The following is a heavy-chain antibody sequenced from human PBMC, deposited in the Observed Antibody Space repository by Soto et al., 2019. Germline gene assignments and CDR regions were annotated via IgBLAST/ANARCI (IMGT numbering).Heavy chain of an antibody. J-gene: IGHJ4*02. V-gene: IGHV4-4*02. CDR2: IYHTGNR. CDR1: GGSIRDNR. D-gene: IGHD6-19*01. CDR3: ARHIAVSGTRGFDY. Sequence: QVQLQESGPGRMQPSGTLSLTCAVSGGSIRDNRWSWVRQPPGKGLEWIGEIYHTGNRHYNPSLEGRVTISVDKSKNHFSLNLNSVTAADTAVYYCARHIAVSGTRGFDYWGQGILVTVSS.